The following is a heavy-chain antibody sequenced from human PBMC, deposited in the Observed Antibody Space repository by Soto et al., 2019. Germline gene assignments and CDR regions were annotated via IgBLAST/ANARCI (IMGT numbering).Heavy chain of an antibody. V-gene: IGHV3-23*01. J-gene: IGHJ3*02. D-gene: IGHD2-15*01. CDR2: INAAGVTP. CDR3: AKGRGDNPWWAFEM. CDR1: GFTFSSYA. Sequence: PGGSLRLSCAASGFTFSSYAMTWVRQAPGKGLEWVSAINAAGVTPYYADSVKGRFTISRDNSKNTLYLQMNGLRAEDTFVYFVAKGRGDNPWWAFEMWGQGTMVTFS.